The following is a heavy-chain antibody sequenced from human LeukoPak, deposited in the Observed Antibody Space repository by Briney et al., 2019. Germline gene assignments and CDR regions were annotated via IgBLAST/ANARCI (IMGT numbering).Heavy chain of an antibody. D-gene: IGHD1-26*01. CDR2: ISSSSSYI. Sequence: GGSLRLSCAASGFTFSSYSMNWVRQAPGKGLEWVSSISSSSSYIYYADSAKGRFTISRDNAKNSLYLQMNSLRAEDTAVYYCARDRVVGWHEDFDYWGQGTLVTVSS. J-gene: IGHJ4*02. CDR1: GFTFSSYS. V-gene: IGHV3-21*01. CDR3: ARDRVVGWHEDFDY.